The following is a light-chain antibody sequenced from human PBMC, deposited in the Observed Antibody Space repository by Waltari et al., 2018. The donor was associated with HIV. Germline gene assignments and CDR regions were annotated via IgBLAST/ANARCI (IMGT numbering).Light chain of an antibody. CDR3: SSYTSTYV. J-gene: IGLJ1*01. Sequence: QSALTQPASVSGSPGQSITISCTGTSSDVGGYNYVSWYQQHPGKAPKLIIYDFSNPPLGGSNSLPGSKAGNQASLTHSGLQAEDEADYYCSSYTSTYVFGTGTKVTVL. CDR1: SSDVGGYNY. V-gene: IGLV2-14*01. CDR2: DFS.